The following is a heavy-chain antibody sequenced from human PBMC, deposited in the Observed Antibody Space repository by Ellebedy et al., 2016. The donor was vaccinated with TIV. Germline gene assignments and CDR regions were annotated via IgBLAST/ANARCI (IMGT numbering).Heavy chain of an antibody. D-gene: IGHD3-3*01. V-gene: IGHV5-51*01. J-gene: IGHJ4*02. Sequence: GESLKISCKASGYSFNSHWIGWVRQTPGKGLEWMGVIYPGDSDTRYSPSFQGHVTIAVDESISTAYLQWSSLQASDTAMYYCARPGYNHDTSGYFVENYFDSWGQGTMVTVSS. CDR1: GYSFNSHW. CDR3: ARPGYNHDTSGYFVENYFDS. CDR2: IYPGDSDT.